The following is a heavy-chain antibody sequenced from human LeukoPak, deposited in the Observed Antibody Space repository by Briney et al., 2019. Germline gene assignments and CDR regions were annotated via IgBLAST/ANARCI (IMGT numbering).Heavy chain of an antibody. CDR3: ASGKEGYCSSTSCYRDWFDP. Sequence: GGSLRLSCAASGFTFSSYSMNWLRQAPGKGLEWVASISSSSSYIYYADSVKGRFTISRDNAKNSLYLQMNSLRAEDTAVYYCASGKEGYCSSTSCYRDWFDPWGQGTLVTVSS. J-gene: IGHJ5*02. D-gene: IGHD2-2*02. CDR1: GFTFSSYS. CDR2: ISSSSSYI. V-gene: IGHV3-21*01.